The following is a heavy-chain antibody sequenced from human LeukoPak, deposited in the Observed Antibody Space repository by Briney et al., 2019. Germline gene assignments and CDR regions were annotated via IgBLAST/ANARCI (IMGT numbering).Heavy chain of an antibody. D-gene: IGHD5-12*01. CDR3: ARHRDSGYDRSDAFDI. Sequence: PSETLSLTCTVSGGSISSYYWSWIRQPPGKGLEWIGYIYYSGSTNYNPSLKSRVTISVDTSKNQFSLKLSSVTAADTAVYYCARHRDSGYDRSDAFDIWGQGKMVTVSS. CDR2: IYYSGST. J-gene: IGHJ3*02. V-gene: IGHV4-59*08. CDR1: GGSISSYY.